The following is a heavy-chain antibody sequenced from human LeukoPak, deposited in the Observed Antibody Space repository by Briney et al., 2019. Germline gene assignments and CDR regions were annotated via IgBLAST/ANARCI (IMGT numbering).Heavy chain of an antibody. D-gene: IGHD5-12*01. J-gene: IGHJ3*02. CDR2: INPNSGGT. CDR3: ARQATPLAAFDI. CDR1: GYTFTCYH. V-gene: IGHV1-2*02. Sequence: ASVKVSCKASGYTFTCYHMHWVRQAPGQGLEWVGWINPNSGGTNYAQKFQGRVTMTRDTSISTAYMELSRLRSDDTAVYYCARQATPLAAFDIWGQETLVTVSS.